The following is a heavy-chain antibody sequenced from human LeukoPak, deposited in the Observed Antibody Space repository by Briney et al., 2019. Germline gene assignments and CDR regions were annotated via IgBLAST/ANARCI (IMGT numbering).Heavy chain of an antibody. CDR1: GYTFTSYD. V-gene: IGHV1-18*01. J-gene: IGHJ5*02. Sequence: ASVKVSCKASGYTFTSYDINWVRQATGQGLEWMGWISAYNGNTNYAQKLQGRVTMTTDTSTSTAYMELRSLRSDDTAVYYCALSRDYDFWSGYRKDNWFDPWGQGTLVTVSS. CDR2: ISAYNGNT. CDR3: ALSRDYDFWSGYRKDNWFDP. D-gene: IGHD3-3*01.